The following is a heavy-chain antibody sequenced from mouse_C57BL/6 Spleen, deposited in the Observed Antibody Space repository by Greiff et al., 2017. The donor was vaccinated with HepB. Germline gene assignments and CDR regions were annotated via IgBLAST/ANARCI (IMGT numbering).Heavy chain of an antibody. V-gene: IGHV1-82*01. D-gene: IGHD3-2*02. J-gene: IGHJ4*01. CDR2: IYPGDGDT. CDR3: ARSLRGYAMDY. CDR1: GYAFSSSW. Sequence: VQLQQSGPELVKPGASVKISCKASGYAFSSSWMNWVKQRPGKGLEWIGRIYPGDGDTNYNGKFKGKATLTADKSSSTAYMQLSSLTSEDSAVYCCARSLRGYAMDYWGQGTSVTVSS.